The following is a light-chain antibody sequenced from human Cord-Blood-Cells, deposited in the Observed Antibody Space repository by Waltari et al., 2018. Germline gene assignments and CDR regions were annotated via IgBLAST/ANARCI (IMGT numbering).Light chain of an antibody. CDR2: EGS. V-gene: IGLV2-23*03. CDR1: RRDVGRYNL. J-gene: IGLJ2*01. Sequence: QSALPPPASVSGSPGQSITISCTGPRRDVGRYNLVSWYQQHPGKAPKLMIYEGSKRPSGVANRFSGSKSGNTASLTISGLQAEDEADYYCCSYAGSSTFVVYGGGTKLTVL. CDR3: CSYAGSSTFVV.